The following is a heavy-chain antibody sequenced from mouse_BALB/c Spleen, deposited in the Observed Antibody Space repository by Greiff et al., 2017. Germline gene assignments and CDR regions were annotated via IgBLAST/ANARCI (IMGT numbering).Heavy chain of an antibody. CDR2: ISSGGGST. J-gene: IGHJ2*01. D-gene: IGHD1-2*01. Sequence: EVKLVESGGGLVKPGGSLKLSCAASGFAFSSYDMSWVRQTPEMRLEWVAYISSGGGSTYYPDTVKGRFTISRDNAKNTLYLQMSSLKSEDTAMYYCARHEGIRITHWGYWGQGTTLTVSS. CDR1: GFAFSSYD. CDR3: ARHEGIRITHWGY. V-gene: IGHV5-12-1*01.